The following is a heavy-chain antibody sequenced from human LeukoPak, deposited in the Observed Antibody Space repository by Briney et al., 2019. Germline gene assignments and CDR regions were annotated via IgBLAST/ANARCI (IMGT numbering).Heavy chain of an antibody. CDR2: ISWNSGSI. J-gene: IGHJ4*02. D-gene: IGHD6-13*01. CDR1: GFTFDDYA. V-gene: IGHV3-9*01. CDR3: AKDRSPYSSSWYDY. Sequence: PGGSLRLSCAASGFTFDDYAMHWVRHAPGKGLEWVSGISWNSGSIGYADSVKGRFTISRDNAKNSLYLQMNSLRAEDTALYYCAKDRSPYSSSWYDYWGQGTLVTVSS.